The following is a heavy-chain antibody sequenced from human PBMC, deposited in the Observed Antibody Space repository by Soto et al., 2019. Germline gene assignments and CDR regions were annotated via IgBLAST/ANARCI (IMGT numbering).Heavy chain of an antibody. CDR3: TTNVGQSSLWFGS. V-gene: IGHV3-15*01. D-gene: IGHD2-21*01. CDR2: VKSKTDSETT. CDR1: GLTFSNAW. J-gene: IGHJ5*02. Sequence: GGSLRLSCAASGLTFSNAWMSWVRQAPGKGLEWVGRVKSKTDSETTNYAAPVKGRFTISRDDSENTLYLQMNSLKTEDTAVHYGTTNVGQSSLWFGSWAQGTLVTFSS.